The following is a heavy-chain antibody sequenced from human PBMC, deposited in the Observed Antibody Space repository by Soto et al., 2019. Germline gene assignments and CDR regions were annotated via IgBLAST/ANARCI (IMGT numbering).Heavy chain of an antibody. V-gene: IGHV1-46*01. D-gene: IGHD3-22*01. J-gene: IGHJ4*02. CDR3: ARADYYGSSGYHLDY. Sequence: GASVKVSCKASGYTFSNFYIHWVRQAPGQGLEWMGIINPSGGSTSYAQKFQGRVTMTRDTSTSTVYMELSSLRSEDTAVHYCARADYYGSSGYHLDYWGQGTXVTVSS. CDR2: INPSGGST. CDR1: GYTFSNFY.